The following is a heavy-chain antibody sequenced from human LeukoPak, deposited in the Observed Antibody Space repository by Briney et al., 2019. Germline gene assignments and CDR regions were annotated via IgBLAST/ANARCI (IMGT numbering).Heavy chain of an antibody. J-gene: IGHJ4*02. CDR3: AKDGR. CDR1: GFTFDDYA. V-gene: IGHV3-9*01. Sequence: GGSLRLSCAASGFTFDDYAMHWVRQAPGKGLEWVSGISWNSGSIGYADSVKGRFTISRDNAKNSLCLQMNSLRAEDTALYYCAKDGRWGQGTLVTVSS. D-gene: IGHD1-26*01. CDR2: ISWNSGSI.